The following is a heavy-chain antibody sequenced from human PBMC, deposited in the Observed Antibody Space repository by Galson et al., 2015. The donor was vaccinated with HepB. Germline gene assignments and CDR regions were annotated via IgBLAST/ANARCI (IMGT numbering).Heavy chain of an antibody. CDR1: GGSFSGYY. CDR3: ARGAGGAASKYRYFDL. V-gene: IGHV4-34*01. D-gene: IGHD2-21*01. J-gene: IGHJ2*01. CDR2: INHSGST. Sequence: ETLSLTCAVYGGSFSGYYWSWIRQPPGKGLEWIGEINHSGSTNYNPSLKSRVTISVDTSKNQFSLKLSSVTAADTAVYYCARGAGGAASKYRYFDLWGRGTLVTVSS.